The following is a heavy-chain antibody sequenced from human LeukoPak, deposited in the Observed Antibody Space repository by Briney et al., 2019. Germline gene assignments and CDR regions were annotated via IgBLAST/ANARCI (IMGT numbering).Heavy chain of an antibody. V-gene: IGHV4-59*01. CDR1: GGSISSYY. J-gene: IGHJ6*02. CDR3: ARSTWGSSSWYYYGMDV. Sequence: PSETLSFTCTVSGGSISSYYWSWIRQPPGKGLEWIGYIYDSGSTDYNPSLKSRVTISVDTSKNQFSLRLSSATAADTAVYYCARSTWGSSSWYYYGMDVWGQGTTVTVSS. CDR2: IYDSGST. D-gene: IGHD6-6*01.